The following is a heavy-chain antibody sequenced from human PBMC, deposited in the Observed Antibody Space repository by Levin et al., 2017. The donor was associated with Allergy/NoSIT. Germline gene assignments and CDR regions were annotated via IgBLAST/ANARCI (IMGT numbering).Heavy chain of an antibody. J-gene: IGHJ2*01. CDR2: ISNSSDTI. V-gene: IGHV3-48*02. CDR3: ARYFDL. Sequence: GGSLRLSCAASGFTFTNYRMNWVRQAPGKGLEWVSYISNSSDTIYYADSVKGRFTISRDNAKNSLYLQMNSLRDEDTAVYYCARYFDLWGRGTLVTVSS. CDR1: GFTFTNYR.